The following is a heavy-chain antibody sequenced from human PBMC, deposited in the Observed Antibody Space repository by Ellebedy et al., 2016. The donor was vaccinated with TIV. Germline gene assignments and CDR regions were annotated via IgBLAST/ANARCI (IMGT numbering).Heavy chain of an antibody. CDR3: ARGPYYDILTGYSEGDAFDI. J-gene: IGHJ3*02. CDR1: GESFSGYY. D-gene: IGHD3-9*01. CDR2: INHSGST. V-gene: IGHV4-34*01. Sequence: SETLSLTCAVYGESFSGYYWSWIRQPPGKGLEWIGEINHSGSTNYNPSLKSRVTISVDTSKNQFSLKLSSVTAANTDVYYCARGPYYDILTGYSEGDAFDIWGQGTMVTVSS.